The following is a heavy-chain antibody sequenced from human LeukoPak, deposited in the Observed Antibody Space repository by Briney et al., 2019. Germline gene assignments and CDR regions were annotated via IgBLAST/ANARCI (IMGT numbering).Heavy chain of an antibody. Sequence: SETLSLTCTVSGAPIIKYYWNWIRQPPGKGLEWIGYIHHTGSTDSNPSLKSRVTISVDTSKNQFSLKLSSVTAADTAVYYCARESIRLRDYYYYGMDVWGQGTTVTVSS. V-gene: IGHV4-59*12. CDR3: ARESIRLRDYYYYGMDV. CDR1: GAPIIKYY. CDR2: IHHTGST. J-gene: IGHJ6*02. D-gene: IGHD2-21*02.